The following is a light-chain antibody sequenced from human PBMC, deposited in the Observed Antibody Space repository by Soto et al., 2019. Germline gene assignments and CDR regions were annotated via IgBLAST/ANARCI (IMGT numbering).Light chain of an antibody. CDR2: DVT. J-gene: IGLJ2*01. V-gene: IGLV2-11*01. CDR1: SSDVGGYNY. Sequence: QSALTQPRSVSGSPGQSVAISCTGTSSDVGGYNYVSWYQQHPGKAPKLIIYDVTNRPSGVPDRFSGSKSGNTASLTISGLQVEDEANFCCCSYAGNYPVIFVGGTKPTAL. CDR3: CSYAGNYPVI.